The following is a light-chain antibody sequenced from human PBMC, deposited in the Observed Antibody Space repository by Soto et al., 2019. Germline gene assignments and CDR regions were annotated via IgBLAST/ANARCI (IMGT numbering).Light chain of an antibody. V-gene: IGKV1-27*01. Sequence: DIPMTQSPSSLSASVGDRVTITCRASQDINNYLAWYQQKPGKPPKLLIYASSTLQSGVPYRFSGGGSATDFTLTINSLQPEDVATYSCQRYNNGPTVTFGPGTKV. CDR2: ASS. CDR3: QRYNNGPTVT. J-gene: IGKJ3*01. CDR1: QDINNY.